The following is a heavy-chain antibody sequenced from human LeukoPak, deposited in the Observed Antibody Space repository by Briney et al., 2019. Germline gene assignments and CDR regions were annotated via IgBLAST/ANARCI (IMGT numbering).Heavy chain of an antibody. V-gene: IGHV3-13*01. D-gene: IGHD1-1*01. CDR1: GLTFSSYD. CDR2: IGATGDT. J-gene: IGHJ3*02. Sequence: GGSLRLSCAASGLTFSSYDMLWIRQAPGKGLEWVSSIGATGDTYYAGSVRGRFTISRENAKKSVYLQMSSLSAEDTAVYFCVLGAYWNDDKNAFHIWGPGTMVTVSS. CDR3: VLGAYWNDDKNAFHI.